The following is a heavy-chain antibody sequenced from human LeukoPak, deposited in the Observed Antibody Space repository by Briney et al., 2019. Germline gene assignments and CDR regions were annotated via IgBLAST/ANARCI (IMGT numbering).Heavy chain of an antibody. CDR2: ITPIFGTA. CDR3: ARDSEQWLERGRFDY. CDR1: GGTFSRFT. V-gene: IGHV1-69*13. D-gene: IGHD6-19*01. J-gene: IGHJ4*02. Sequence: ASVKVSCKASGGTFSRFTISWVRQAPGQGFEWMGGITPIFGTANFAQKFQGRVSITADESTSTAYMELSSLRSEDTAVYYCARDSEQWLERGRFDYWGQGTLVTVSS.